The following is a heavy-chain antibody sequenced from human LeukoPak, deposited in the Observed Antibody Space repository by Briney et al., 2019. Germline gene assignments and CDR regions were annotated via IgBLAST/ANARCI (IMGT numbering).Heavy chain of an antibody. CDR3: AELGITMIGGV. J-gene: IGHJ6*04. V-gene: IGHV3-23*01. CDR1: GFTFSNYG. D-gene: IGHD3-10*02. Sequence: PGGSLRLSCAASGFTFSNYGMSWVRQTPGRGLEWVSAISSGGGSTYCADSVKGRFTISRDNSKNTLYLQMNSLRAEDTAVYYCAELGITMIGGVWGKGTTVTISS. CDR2: ISSGGGST.